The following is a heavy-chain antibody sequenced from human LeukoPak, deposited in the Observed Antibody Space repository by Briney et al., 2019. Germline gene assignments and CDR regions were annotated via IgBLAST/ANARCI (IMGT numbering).Heavy chain of an antibody. Sequence: GGSLRLSCAASGFTFSSYSMSWVRQAPGKGLEWVSSISSSSSYIYYADSVKGRFTISRDNAKNSLYLQMNSLRAEDTAVYYCARDAVFGVVPYYFDYWGQGTLVTVSS. J-gene: IGHJ4*02. D-gene: IGHD3-3*01. CDR3: ARDAVFGVVPYYFDY. V-gene: IGHV3-21*01. CDR1: GFTFSSYS. CDR2: ISSSSSYI.